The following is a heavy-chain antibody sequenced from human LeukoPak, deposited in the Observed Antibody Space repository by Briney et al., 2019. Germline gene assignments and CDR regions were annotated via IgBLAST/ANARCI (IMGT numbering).Heavy chain of an antibody. CDR3: ARQSIAARRAFDI. V-gene: IGHV4-4*07. CDR1: GVSISDYY. J-gene: IGHJ3*02. CDR2: TYTSGTL. D-gene: IGHD6-6*01. Sequence: SETLSLTCTVSGVSISDYYWSCIRQPAGKGLEWIGRTYTSGTLNYNPSLKGRVTMSVDTSKNQFSLKLRFETAADTAVYYCARQSIAARRAFDIWGQGTMVTVSS.